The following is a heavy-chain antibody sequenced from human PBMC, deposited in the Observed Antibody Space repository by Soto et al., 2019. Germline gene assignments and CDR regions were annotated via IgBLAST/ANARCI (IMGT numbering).Heavy chain of an antibody. CDR1: GGTFSSYS. CDR2: TIPIFGTA. V-gene: IGHV1-69*13. J-gene: IGHJ3*02. Sequence: SVKVSCKASGGTFSSYSISWVLEAPGQGLEWMGGTIPIFGTANYAQKFQGRVTITADESTSTAYMELSSLRSEDTAVYYCARDPEETTNAFDIWGQGTMVTVSS. CDR3: ARDPEETTNAFDI. D-gene: IGHD4-17*01.